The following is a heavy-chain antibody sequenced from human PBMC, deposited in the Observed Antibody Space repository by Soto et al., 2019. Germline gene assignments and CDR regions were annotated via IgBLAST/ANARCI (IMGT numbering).Heavy chain of an antibody. CDR2: IYWDDDK. J-gene: IGHJ3*02. D-gene: IGHD3-22*01. CDR3: AHRRKYYYDSSGYYHDAFDI. V-gene: IGHV2-5*02. Sequence: QITLKESGPTLVKPTQTLTLTCTFSGFSLSTSGVGVGWIRQPPGKALEWLALIYWDDDKRYSPSLKSRLTNTKDTSKNQVVLTMTNMDPVDTATYYCAHRRKYYYDSSGYYHDAFDIWGQGTMVTVSS. CDR1: GFSLSTSGVG.